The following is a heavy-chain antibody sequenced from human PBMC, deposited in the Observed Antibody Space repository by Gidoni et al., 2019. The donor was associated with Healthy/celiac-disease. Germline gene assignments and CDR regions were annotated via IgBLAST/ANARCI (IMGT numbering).Heavy chain of an antibody. CDR1: GYTFTGYY. D-gene: IGHD3-9*01. J-gene: IGHJ6*02. CDR2: INTNSGGT. Sequence: QVQLVQSGAEVKKPGASVTVSCKASGYTFTGYYMHWVRQAPGQGLEWMGWINTNSGGTNYAQKCQGRVTMTRDTSISTAYMELSRLRSDDTAVYYCARRNFLTGYLWDYYGMDVWGQGTTVTVSS. CDR3: ARRNFLTGYLWDYYGMDV. V-gene: IGHV1-2*02.